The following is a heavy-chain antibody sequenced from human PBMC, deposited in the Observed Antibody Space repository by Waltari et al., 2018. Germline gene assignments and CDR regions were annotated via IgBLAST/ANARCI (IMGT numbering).Heavy chain of an antibody. CDR1: EFTFAYYW. V-gene: IGHV3-7*01. Sequence: EVQLVESGGGLVQPGGSLKLSCAAAEFTFAYYWVTWVRPAPGKGLEWVANIKEDGSEKYYVDSVKGRFTISRDNAKNSLYLQMSSLRVEDTAVYYCATQSWSNLEYWGQGTLVTVSS. CDR2: IKEDGSEK. D-gene: IGHD3-3*01. CDR3: ATQSWSNLEY. J-gene: IGHJ4*02.